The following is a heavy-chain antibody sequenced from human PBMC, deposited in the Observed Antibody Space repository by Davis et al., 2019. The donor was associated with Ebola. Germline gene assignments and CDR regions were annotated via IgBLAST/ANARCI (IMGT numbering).Heavy chain of an antibody. CDR1: GGSISSYY. CDR3: ARATIQLWPNYYYYGMDV. Sequence: PSETLSLTCTVSGGSISSYYWSWIRQPPGKGLEWIGYIYYSGSTNYNPSLKSRVTISVDTSKNQFSLKLSSVTAADTAAYYCARATIQLWPNYYYYGMDVWGQGTTVTVSS. V-gene: IGHV4-59*01. D-gene: IGHD5-18*01. J-gene: IGHJ6*02. CDR2: IYYSGST.